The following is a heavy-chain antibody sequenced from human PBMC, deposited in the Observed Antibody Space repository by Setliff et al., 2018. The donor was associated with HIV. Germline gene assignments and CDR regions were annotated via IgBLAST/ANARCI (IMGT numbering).Heavy chain of an antibody. Sequence: PGGSLRLSCAASGFTFSDYYMSWIRQAPGKGLEWVSYISSSSSYTNYADSVKGRFTISRDNAKNSPYLQMNSLRAEDTAVYYCARLLRGGGDYFDYWGQGTLVTVSS. CDR1: GFTFSDYY. CDR3: ARLLRGGGDYFDY. V-gene: IGHV3-11*03. D-gene: IGHD3-10*01. CDR2: ISSSSSYT. J-gene: IGHJ4*02.